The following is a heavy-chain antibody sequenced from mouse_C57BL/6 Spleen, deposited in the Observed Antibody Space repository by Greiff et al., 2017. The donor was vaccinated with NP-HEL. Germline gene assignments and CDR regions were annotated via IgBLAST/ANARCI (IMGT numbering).Heavy chain of an antibody. CDR2: IDPSDSYI. D-gene: IGHD1-2*01. V-gene: IGHV1-50*01. J-gene: IGHJ2*01. Sequence: VQLQQPGAELVKPGASVKLSCKASGYTFTSYWMQWVKQRPGQGLEWIGEIDPSDSYINYNQKFKGKATLTVDTSSSTAYMQLSSLTSEDSAVYYCARRGYGDGTYYFDYWGQGTTLTVSS. CDR1: GYTFTSYW. CDR3: ARRGYGDGTYYFDY.